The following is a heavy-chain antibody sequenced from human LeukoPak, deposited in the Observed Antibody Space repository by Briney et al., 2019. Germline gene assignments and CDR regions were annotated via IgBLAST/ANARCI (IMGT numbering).Heavy chain of an antibody. J-gene: IGHJ4*02. CDR3: ARSPSLLWFGELSRTYFDS. CDR1: GYTLTELA. D-gene: IGHD3-10*01. V-gene: IGHV1-24*01. CDR2: FDPEDGET. Sequence: ASGKVSCKVSGYTLTELAMHGVRQAPGKGLEGRGGFDPEDGETIYAQKFQGRVTMTEDTSTDTAYMELSSLRSEDTAVYYCARSPSLLWFGELSRTYFDSWGQGTLVTVSS.